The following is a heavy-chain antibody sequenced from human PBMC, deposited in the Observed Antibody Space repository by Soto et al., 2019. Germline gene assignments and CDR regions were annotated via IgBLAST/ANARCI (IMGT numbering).Heavy chain of an antibody. V-gene: IGHV2-5*02. CDR2: IYWDDDK. D-gene: IGHD3-16*01. Sequence: QITLKESGPTLVKPTQTLTLTCTFSGFSLSTSGVGVGWIRQPPGKALEWLALIYWDDDKRYSPSLKSRLTITKDTSKNQVVLTMTHMDPVDTATYYCARRLDMITFGGVNGFDYWGQGTLVTVSS. CDR1: GFSLSTSGVG. CDR3: ARRLDMITFGGVNGFDY. J-gene: IGHJ4*02.